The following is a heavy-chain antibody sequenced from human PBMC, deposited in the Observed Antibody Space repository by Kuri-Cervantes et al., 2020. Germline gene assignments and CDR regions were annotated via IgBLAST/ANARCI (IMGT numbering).Heavy chain of an antibody. V-gene: IGHV4-59*12. CDR1: GGSISSYY. CDR2: IYYSGST. J-gene: IGHJ4*02. CDR3: ARAIVATTTVGYFDY. Sequence: GSLRLSCTVSGGSISSYYWSWIRQPPGKGLEWIGYIYYSGSTNYNPSLKSRVTISVDTSKNQFSLKLSSVTAADTAVYYCARAIVATTTVGYFDYWGQGTLVTVSS. D-gene: IGHD5-12*01.